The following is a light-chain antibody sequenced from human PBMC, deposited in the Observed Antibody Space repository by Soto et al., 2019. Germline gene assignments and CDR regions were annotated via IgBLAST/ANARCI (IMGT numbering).Light chain of an antibody. J-gene: IGKJ5*01. CDR3: QQYNDWPPIT. CDR2: DAS. V-gene: IGKV3-15*01. CDR1: QTISSG. Sequence: EIILSQSPGTLSLSPGEGATLSCSASQTISSGSLAWYQQKPGQPPRLLIYDASTRATVIPARFSGSGSGTEFTLTISSLQSEDFAVYYCQQYNDWPPITFGQGTLPE.